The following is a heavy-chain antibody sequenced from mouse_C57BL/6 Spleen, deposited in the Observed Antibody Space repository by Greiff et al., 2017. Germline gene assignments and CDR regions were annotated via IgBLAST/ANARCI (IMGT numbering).Heavy chain of an antibody. V-gene: IGHV5-17*01. CDR1: GFTFSDYG. Sequence: EVMLVESGGGLVKPGGSLKLSCAASGFTFSDYGMHWVRQAPEKGLEWVAYISSGSSTIYYADTVKGRFTISRDNAKNTLFLQMTSLRSEDTAMYYCARYLYFDYWGQGTTLTVSS. J-gene: IGHJ2*01. D-gene: IGHD5-1*01. CDR2: ISSGSSTI. CDR3: ARYLYFDY.